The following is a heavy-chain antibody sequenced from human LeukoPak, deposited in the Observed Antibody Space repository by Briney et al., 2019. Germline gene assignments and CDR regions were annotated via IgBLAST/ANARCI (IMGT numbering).Heavy chain of an antibody. CDR2: MNPNSGNT. Sequence: GASVKVSCKASGYTFTSYDINWVRQATGQGLEWMGWMNPNSGNTGYAQKFQGRVTITRNTSISTAYMELSSLRSEDTAVYYCARVRYDFWSGYCPLDYWGQGTLVTVSS. J-gene: IGHJ4*02. CDR1: GYTFTSYD. V-gene: IGHV1-8*03. D-gene: IGHD3-3*01. CDR3: ARVRYDFWSGYCPLDY.